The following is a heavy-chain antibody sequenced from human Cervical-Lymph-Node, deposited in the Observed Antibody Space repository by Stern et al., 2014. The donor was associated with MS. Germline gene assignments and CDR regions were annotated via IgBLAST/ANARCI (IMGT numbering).Heavy chain of an antibody. D-gene: IGHD6-13*01. Sequence: VQLVESGAEVKKPGESLKISCKGSGYNFNNYWIGWVRQMPGKGLEGLGIIYPGDPDTRYSPSFQGQVTHSADKSISAAYLQWSSLKASDTAIYYCVWYSSSWLGGGGTDVWGQGTTVTVSS. J-gene: IGHJ6*02. CDR3: VWYSSSWLGGGGTDV. CDR2: IYPGDPDT. CDR1: GYNFNNYW. V-gene: IGHV5-51*03.